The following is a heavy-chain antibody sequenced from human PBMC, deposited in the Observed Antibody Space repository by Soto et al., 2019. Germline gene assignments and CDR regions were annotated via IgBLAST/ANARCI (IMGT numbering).Heavy chain of an antibody. D-gene: IGHD3-16*02. J-gene: IGHJ3*02. CDR3: AKGTYTTYYDYVWGSYRYTNDAFDI. Sequence: GGSLRLSCVASGFTFSSYAMGWVRQAPGKGLDWVSVISGSGGITYSADSVKGRFTISRDNSKNILYLQMNSLRAEDTAVYYCAKGTYTTYYDYVWGSYRYTNDAFDIWGQGTMVTVSS. CDR1: GFTFSSYA. CDR2: ISGSGGIT. V-gene: IGHV3-23*01.